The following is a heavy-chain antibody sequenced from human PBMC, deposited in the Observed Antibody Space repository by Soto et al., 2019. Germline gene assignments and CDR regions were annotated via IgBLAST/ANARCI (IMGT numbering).Heavy chain of an antibody. J-gene: IGHJ3*01. V-gene: IGHV3-23*01. D-gene: IGHD3-16*02. Sequence: EVQLMESGEGLVQPGGSLRLSCASSGFTLSMSAVNWVRQAPGKGLEWVSYISDSGDRTYYADSVKGRFTISRDRSKNTVSLQMDSLRAEDTAVYYCAKDRGIIVKAGDAFDVWGQGTKVTVSS. CDR2: ISDSGDRT. CDR3: AKDRGIIVKAGDAFDV. CDR1: GFTLSMSA.